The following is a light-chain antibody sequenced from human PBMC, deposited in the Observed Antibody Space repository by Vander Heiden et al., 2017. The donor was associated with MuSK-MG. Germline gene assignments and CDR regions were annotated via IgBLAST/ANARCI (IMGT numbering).Light chain of an antibody. CDR3: QAWDTSALV. Sequence: SYELTPPPSVSVSPGQTASITCSGHQLVDTYVCWYQQKPGQALLLVIYQDIKRPSGIPGRFSGAKIGNTATLTSSETQAVDEADYYCQAWDTSALVFGGGTKLTVL. CDR2: QDI. V-gene: IGLV3-1*01. J-gene: IGLJ2*01. CDR1: QLVDTY.